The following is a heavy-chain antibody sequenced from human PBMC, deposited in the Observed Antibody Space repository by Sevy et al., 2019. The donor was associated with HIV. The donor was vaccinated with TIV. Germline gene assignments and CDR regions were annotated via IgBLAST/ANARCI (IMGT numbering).Heavy chain of an antibody. CDR1: GGSISSYY. CDR3: ARHYDFWSGSLSGGYFDY. D-gene: IGHD3-3*01. CDR2: IYYSGST. V-gene: IGHV4-59*08. J-gene: IGHJ4*02. Sequence: SETLSLTCTVSGGSISSYYWSWIRQPPGKGLEWIGYIYYSGSTNYNPSLKSRVTISVDTSKNQFSLKLSSVTAADMAVYYCARHYDFWSGSLSGGYFDYWGQGTLVTVSS.